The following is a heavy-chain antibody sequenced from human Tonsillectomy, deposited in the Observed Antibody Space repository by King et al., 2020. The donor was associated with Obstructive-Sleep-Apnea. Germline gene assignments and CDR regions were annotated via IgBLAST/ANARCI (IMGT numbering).Heavy chain of an antibody. CDR2: IYYSGST. V-gene: IGHV4-39*07. CDR3: ARSAWIQIWSFDY. J-gene: IGHJ4*02. Sequence: MQLQESGPGLVKPSETLSLTCTVSGGSISSSSYYWGWIRQPPGKGLEWIGSIYYSGSTYYNPSLKSRVTISVDTSKNQVSLKLSSVTAADTAVHYCARSAWIQIWSFDYWGQGTLVTVSS. CDR1: GGSISSSSYY. D-gene: IGHD5-18*01.